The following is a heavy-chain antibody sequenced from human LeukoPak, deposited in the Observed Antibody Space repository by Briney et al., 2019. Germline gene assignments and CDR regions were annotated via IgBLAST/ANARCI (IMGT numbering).Heavy chain of an antibody. CDR2: IIPIFGTA. CDR3: ARSPRAMAIFDY. J-gene: IGHJ4*02. D-gene: IGHD5-18*01. Sequence: SVKVSCKASGGTFSSYAISWVRQAPGQGLEWMGGIIPIFGTANYAQKFQGRVTITANESTSTAYMELSSLRSEDTAVYYCARSPRAMAIFDYWGQGTLVTVSS. V-gene: IGHV1-69*13. CDR1: GGTFSSYA.